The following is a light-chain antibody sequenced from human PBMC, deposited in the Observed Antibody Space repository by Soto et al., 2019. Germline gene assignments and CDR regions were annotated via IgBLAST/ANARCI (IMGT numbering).Light chain of an antibody. V-gene: IGKV3-15*01. J-gene: IGKJ5*01. CDR1: QSVNAN. Sequence: EIVMTQSPTTLSVAPGERATLSCRASQSVNANLAWYQQKPGQVPSLLIYGASTRASGIPARFSGSGSGTEFTLTIGSLQSEDFAVYYCQQYSSSPSFGRGTRLEIK. CDR2: GAS. CDR3: QQYSSSPS.